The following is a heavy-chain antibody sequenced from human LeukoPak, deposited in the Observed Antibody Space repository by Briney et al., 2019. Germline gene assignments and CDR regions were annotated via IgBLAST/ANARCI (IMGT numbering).Heavy chain of an antibody. J-gene: IGHJ5*02. CDR1: GGTFSSYA. CDR2: IIPIFGTA. Sequence: ASVTVSCTASGGTFSSYAISWVRQAPGQGLEWMGGIIPIFGTANYAQKFQGRVTITADESTSTAYMELSSLRSEDTAVYYCARGNYGSGSYYYDWFDPWGQGTLVTVSS. D-gene: IGHD3-10*01. CDR3: ARGNYGSGSYYYDWFDP. V-gene: IGHV1-69*13.